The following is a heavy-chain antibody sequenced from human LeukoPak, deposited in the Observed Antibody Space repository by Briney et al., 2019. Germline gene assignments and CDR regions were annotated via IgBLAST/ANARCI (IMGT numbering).Heavy chain of an antibody. Sequence: GGSLRLSCAASGFIFSNYVMHWVRQPPGRGLEWVAVISYDGSNKYYADSVKGRFTISRDNSKNTLYLQMNSLRAEDTAVYYCARGWDRDCTSTSCYIAYNWGQGTLVSVSS. J-gene: IGHJ4*02. CDR2: ISYDGSNK. V-gene: IGHV3-30-3*01. CDR1: GFIFSNYV. CDR3: ARGWDRDCTSTSCYIAYN. D-gene: IGHD2-2*02.